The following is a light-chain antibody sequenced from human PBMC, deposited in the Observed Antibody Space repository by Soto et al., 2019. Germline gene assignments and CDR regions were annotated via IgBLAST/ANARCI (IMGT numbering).Light chain of an antibody. CDR2: DVN. Sequence: QSALTQPASVSGSPGQSIAISCTGTSSDVGAYDYVSWYQQHPGKAPKVMVFDVNHRPSGVSNRFSGSKSGNTASLTITGLQSEDEADYYCCSYTKSKSVIFGGGTKLTVL. J-gene: IGLJ2*01. CDR1: SSDVGAYDY. CDR3: CSYTKSKSVI. V-gene: IGLV2-14*03.